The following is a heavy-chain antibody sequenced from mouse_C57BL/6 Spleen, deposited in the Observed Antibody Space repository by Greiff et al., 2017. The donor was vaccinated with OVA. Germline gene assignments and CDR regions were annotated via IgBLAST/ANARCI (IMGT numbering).Heavy chain of an antibody. CDR1: GFTFSSYA. D-gene: IGHD2-10*02. Sequence: EVQVVESGGGLVKPGGSLKLSCAASGFTFSSYAMSWVRQTPEKRLEWVATISDGGSYTYYPDNVKGRFTISRDNAKNNLYLQMSHLKSEDTAMYYCARDQGMASFAYWGQGTLVTVSA. V-gene: IGHV5-4*01. J-gene: IGHJ3*01. CDR2: ISDGGSYT. CDR3: ARDQGMASFAY.